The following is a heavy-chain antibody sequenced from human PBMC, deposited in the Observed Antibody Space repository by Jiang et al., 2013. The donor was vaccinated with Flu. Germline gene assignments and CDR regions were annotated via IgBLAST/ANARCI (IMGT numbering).Heavy chain of an antibody. V-gene: IGHV3-66*01. J-gene: IGHJ6*02. D-gene: IGHD3-9*01. CDR1: GFTVSSNY. Sequence: VQLVESGGGLVQPGGSLRLSCAASGFTVSSNYMSWVRQAPGKGLEWVSVIYSGGSTYYADSVKGRFTISRDNSKNTLYLQMNSLRAEDTAVYYCARATNPTYDIFFWGMDVWGQGTTVTVSS. CDR3: ARATNPTYDIFFWGMDV. CDR2: IYSGGST.